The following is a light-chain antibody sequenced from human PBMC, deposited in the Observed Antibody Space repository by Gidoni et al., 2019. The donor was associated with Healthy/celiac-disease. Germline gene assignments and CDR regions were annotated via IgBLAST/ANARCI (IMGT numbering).Light chain of an antibody. Sequence: QSALTPPASSSGFPGQSTTISCTGSSSDVAGSVFVSWYQQHPASPPKLMIYHVSNRPSGVSTRFSGSKSGNTASLTISGLQAEDEGDYYCSLYTRSSTWVFGGGTKLTVL. J-gene: IGLJ3*02. V-gene: IGLV2-14*03. CDR1: SSDVAGSVF. CDR3: SLYTRSSTWV. CDR2: HVS.